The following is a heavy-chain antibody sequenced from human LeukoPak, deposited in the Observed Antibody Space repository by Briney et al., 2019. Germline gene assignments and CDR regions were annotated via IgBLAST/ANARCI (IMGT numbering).Heavy chain of an antibody. CDR3: ARVSKYQLLFYFDY. Sequence: PSETLSLTCTVSGYSISSGYYWGWIRQPPGKGLEWIGSIYHSGSTYYNPSLKSRVTISVDTSKNQFSLELSSVTAADTAVYYCARVSKYQLLFYFDYWGQGTLVTVSS. CDR2: IYHSGST. CDR1: GYSISSGYY. D-gene: IGHD2-2*01. J-gene: IGHJ4*02. V-gene: IGHV4-38-2*02.